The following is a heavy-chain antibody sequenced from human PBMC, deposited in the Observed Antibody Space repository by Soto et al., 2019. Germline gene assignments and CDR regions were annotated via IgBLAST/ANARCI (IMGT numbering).Heavy chain of an antibody. CDR2: ISYDGSNK. J-gene: IGHJ4*01. D-gene: IGHD6-13*01. CDR1: GFTFSSYA. Sequence: PGGSLRLSCAASGFTFSSYAMHWVRQAPGKGLEWVVVISYDGSNKYYADSVKGRFTISRDNSKNTLYLQMNSLRAEDTAVYYCARDPSRGVQQLVPYFDYWGQGTLVTVSS. V-gene: IGHV3-30-3*01. CDR3: ARDPSRGVQQLVPYFDY.